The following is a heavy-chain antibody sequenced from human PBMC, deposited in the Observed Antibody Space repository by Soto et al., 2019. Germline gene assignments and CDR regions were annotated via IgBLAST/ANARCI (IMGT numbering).Heavy chain of an antibody. CDR2: MNPNSGNT. Sequence: ASVKVSCKASGYTFTSYDINWVRQATGQGLEWMGWMNPNSGNTGYAQKLQGRVIMTRNTSISTAYMELSSLRSEDTAVYYCARERANRLDPWGQGTLVTVS. CDR1: GYTFTSYD. J-gene: IGHJ5*02. CDR3: ARERANRLDP. V-gene: IGHV1-8*01.